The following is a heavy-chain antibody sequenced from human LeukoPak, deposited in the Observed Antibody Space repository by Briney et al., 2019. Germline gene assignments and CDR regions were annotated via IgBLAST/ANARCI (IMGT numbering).Heavy chain of an antibody. CDR3: ARGDCSSTSCYILDY. CDR2: INANSGGT. D-gene: IGHD2-2*02. V-gene: IGHV1-2*02. CDR1: GYTFTDYY. Sequence: ASVKVSCKASGYTFTDYYMHWVRQAPGQGLEWMGWINANSGGTYYAQKFQGRVTMTRDTSISTAYMELSRLRSDDTAVYYCARGDCSSTSCYILDYWGQGTLVTVSS. J-gene: IGHJ4*02.